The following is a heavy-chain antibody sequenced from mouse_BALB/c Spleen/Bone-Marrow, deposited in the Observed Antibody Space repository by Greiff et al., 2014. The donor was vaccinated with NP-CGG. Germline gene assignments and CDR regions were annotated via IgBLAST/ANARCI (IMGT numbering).Heavy chain of an antibody. CDR2: IWAGGST. D-gene: IGHD3-1*01. CDR1: GFSLTSYG. CDR3: ARDRGPPY. J-gene: IGHJ3*01. Sequence: VNVVESGPGLVAPSQSLSITCTVSGFSLTSYGVHWVRQPPGKGLEWLGVIWAGGSTNYNSALMSRLSISKDNSKSQVFLKMNSLQTDDTAMYYCARDRGPPYWGQGTLVTVSA. V-gene: IGHV2-9*02.